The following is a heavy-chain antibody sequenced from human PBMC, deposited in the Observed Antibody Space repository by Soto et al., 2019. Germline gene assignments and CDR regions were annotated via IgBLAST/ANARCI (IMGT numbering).Heavy chain of an antibody. V-gene: IGHV1-2*04. CDR2: INPNSGGT. CDR1: GYTFTGYY. D-gene: IGHD2-2*01. J-gene: IGHJ6*02. CDR3: ARGDFVLVPVAMYYYYGMDV. Sequence: ASVKVSCKASGYTFTGYYMHWVRQAPGQGLEWMGWINPNSGGTNYAQKFQGWVTMTRDTSISTAYMELSRLRSDDTAVYYCARGDFVLVPVAMYYYYGMDVWGQGTTVTVSS.